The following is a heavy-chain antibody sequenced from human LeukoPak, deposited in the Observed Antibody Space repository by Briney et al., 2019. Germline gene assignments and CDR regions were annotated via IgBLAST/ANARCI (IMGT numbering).Heavy chain of an antibody. Sequence: SVKVSCRASVGTFSSYAISWVRQAPGQGLEWMGGIIPIFGTANYAQKFQGRVTITADESTSTAHMELSSLRSEDTAVYYCARGGEHGHMDVWGKGTTVTVSS. CDR1: VGTFSSYA. V-gene: IGHV1-69*01. CDR3: ARGGEHGHMDV. J-gene: IGHJ6*03. D-gene: IGHD3-10*01. CDR2: IIPIFGTA.